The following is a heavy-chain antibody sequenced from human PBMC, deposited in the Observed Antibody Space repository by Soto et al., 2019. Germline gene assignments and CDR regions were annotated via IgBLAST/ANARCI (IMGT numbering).Heavy chain of an antibody. CDR1: GYTFTSYD. Sequence: QVQLVQSGAEVKKPGASVKVSCKASGYTFTSYDINWVRQATGQGLEWMGWMNPNSGNTGYAQKFQGRVTMTRNTSIRPAYMELSSLRSEDTAVYYCARGPVGDYVWGSYRFGYFDYWGQGTLVTVSS. CDR3: ARGPVGDYVWGSYRFGYFDY. V-gene: IGHV1-8*01. D-gene: IGHD3-16*02. J-gene: IGHJ4*02. CDR2: MNPNSGNT.